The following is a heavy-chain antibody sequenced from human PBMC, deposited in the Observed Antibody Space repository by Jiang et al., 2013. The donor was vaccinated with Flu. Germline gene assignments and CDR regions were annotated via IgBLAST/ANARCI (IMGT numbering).Heavy chain of an antibody. CDR3: ARGTSGDITMIVGAAS. CDR1: GDSLSSYN. J-gene: IGHJ5*02. Sequence: GPGLVKPSETLSLTCTVSGDSLSSYNWNWLRQAPGKGLEWIGYIYYSGSTNYNPSLKSRVTISLDTSKNHFSLKLTSVTAADTAVYYCARGTSGDITMIVGAASWGQGTLVTVSS. D-gene: IGHD3-22*01. CDR2: IYYSGST. V-gene: IGHV4-59*01.